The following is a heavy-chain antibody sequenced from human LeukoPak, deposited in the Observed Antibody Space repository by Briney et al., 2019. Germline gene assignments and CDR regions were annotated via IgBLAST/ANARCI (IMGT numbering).Heavy chain of an antibody. CDR2: ISANNGDT. J-gene: IGHJ4*02. D-gene: IGHD2-2*02. V-gene: IGHV1-18*04. Sequence: GASVNVSCKTSGYTFTSYGISWVRQAPGQGLEWMAWISANNGDTNYAQKVQGRVVLSTDTSTNTAYMELRYLMFDDTAVYYCATGYRHDYWGQGTLVIVSS. CDR3: ATGYRHDY. CDR1: GYTFTSYG.